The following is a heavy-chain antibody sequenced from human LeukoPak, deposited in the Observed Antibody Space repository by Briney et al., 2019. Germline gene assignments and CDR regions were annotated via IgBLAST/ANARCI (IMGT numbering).Heavy chain of an antibody. Sequence: GGSLRLSCAASGFTFSSYWMHWVRQAPGKGLVWVSRISSDGSSTSYADSVKGRFSTSRDNAKNTRYLQMNSLRAEDTAVYYCAKAVGTTNMGSWGQGALVTVSS. J-gene: IGHJ5*02. D-gene: IGHD2-2*01. CDR2: ISSDGSST. CDR1: GFTFSSYW. CDR3: AKAVGTTNMGS. V-gene: IGHV3-74*01.